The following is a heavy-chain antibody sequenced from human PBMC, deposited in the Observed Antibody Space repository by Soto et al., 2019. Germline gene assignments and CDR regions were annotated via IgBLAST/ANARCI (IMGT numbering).Heavy chain of an antibody. CDR1: GYTFTRYA. V-gene: IGHV1-18*01. CDR3: ASAHYGMDV. CDR2: INAYNGDT. J-gene: IGHJ6*02. Sequence: QVPLVQSADEVKKPGASVRVSCKPSGYTFTRYAISWVRQAPGQGLEWMGWINAYNGDTQYAQKFQGRVTMTTDIPTSTVYMEVRALRSDDTAVYYCASAHYGMDVWGQGTTVSVSS.